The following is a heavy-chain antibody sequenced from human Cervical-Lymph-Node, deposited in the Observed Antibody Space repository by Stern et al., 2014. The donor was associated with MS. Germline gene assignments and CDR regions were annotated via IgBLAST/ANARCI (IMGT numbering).Heavy chain of an antibody. CDR1: GFTFSSYG. CDR2: IWHDGSNT. V-gene: IGHV3-33*01. D-gene: IGHD4-23*01. CDR3: ARVGRPYGGNEGGIDY. Sequence: VQLVESGRGVVQPGRSLRLSCAASGFTFSSYGMHWVRQAPGQGLEWVAVIWHDGSNTYYADSVKGRFTISRDNSKNTLYLQMNSLRAEDTAVYYCARVGRPYGGNEGGIDYWGQGTLVTVSS. J-gene: IGHJ4*02.